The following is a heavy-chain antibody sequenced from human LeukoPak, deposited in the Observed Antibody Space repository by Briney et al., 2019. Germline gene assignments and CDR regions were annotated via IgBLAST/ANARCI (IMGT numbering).Heavy chain of an antibody. CDR2: IYVTGA. CDR1: GGSLGTYY. D-gene: IGHD3-16*02. J-gene: IGHJ6*03. V-gene: IGHV4-59*08. Sequence: PSETLSLTCTVSGGSLGTYYWSWIRQSPGKGLEWIGYIYVTGARYNPYLQSRVTISVDRSRKQFFLKMRSVTAADTAGYYCARHNGGVIEDMDVWGKGTKVIVSS. CDR3: ARHNGGVIEDMDV.